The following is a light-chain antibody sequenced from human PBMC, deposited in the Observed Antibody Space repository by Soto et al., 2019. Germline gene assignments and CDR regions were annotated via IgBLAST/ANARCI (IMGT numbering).Light chain of an antibody. Sequence: QSALTQPASVSGSPGQSITISCTGTSSDVGGYNYVSWYQQHPRKAPKIMIYDVSKRPSGVSNRFSGSKSGNTASLTISGLQAEDEADYYCRSYTSSSTPERGVGTGTKGTVL. J-gene: IGLJ1*01. CDR1: SSDVGGYNY. CDR3: RSYTSSSTPERG. CDR2: DVS. V-gene: IGLV2-14*01.